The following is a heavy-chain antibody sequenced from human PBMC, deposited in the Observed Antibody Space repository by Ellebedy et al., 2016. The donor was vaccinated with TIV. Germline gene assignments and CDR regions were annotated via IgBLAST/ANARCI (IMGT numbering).Heavy chain of an antibody. CDR2: LSYDGTNK. CDR1: GFTFSSYA. V-gene: IGHV3-30-3*01. J-gene: IGHJ4*02. D-gene: IGHD1-26*01. Sequence: GGSLRLXXAASGFTFSSYAMHWVRQAPGKGLEWVALLSYDGTNKYYADSVKRRFTISRDNSKNTLYLQMNSLSPDDTAVYYGATGREVGAIPDFFDYWGQGTLVTVSS. CDR3: ATGREVGAIPDFFDY.